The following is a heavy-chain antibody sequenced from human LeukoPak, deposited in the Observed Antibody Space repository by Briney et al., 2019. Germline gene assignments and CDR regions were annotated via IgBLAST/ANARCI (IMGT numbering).Heavy chain of an antibody. V-gene: IGHV3-30*02. J-gene: IGHJ4*02. D-gene: IGHD5/OR15-5a*01. Sequence: SGGSLRLSCAASGFTFSSYGMHWVRQAPGKGLEWVAFIRYDGSNKYYADSVKGRFTISRDNSKNTLYLQMNSLRAEDTAVYYCAKDPSTRIEIDYWGQGTLVTVSS. CDR2: IRYDGSNK. CDR3: AKDPSTRIEIDY. CDR1: GFTFSSYG.